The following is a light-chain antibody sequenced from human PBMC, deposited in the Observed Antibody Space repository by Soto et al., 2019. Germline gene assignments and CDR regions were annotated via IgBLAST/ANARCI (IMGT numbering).Light chain of an antibody. J-gene: IGLJ2*01. V-gene: IGLV2-14*01. CDR2: GFS. CDR3: SSYTSSSVLEV. CDR1: SSDIGGSYNY. Sequence: QSALTQPASVSGSPGQSITISCTGTSSDIGGSYNYVSWYQQHPGKAPKLMIYGFSNRPSGVSNRFSGSKSGNTASLTISGLQADDEADYYCSSYTSSSVLEVFGGGTKLTVL.